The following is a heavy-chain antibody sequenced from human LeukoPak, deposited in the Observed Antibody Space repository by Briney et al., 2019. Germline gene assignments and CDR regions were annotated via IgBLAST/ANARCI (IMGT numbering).Heavy chain of an antibody. CDR1: GYTFTGYY. CDR2: INPNSGGT. D-gene: IGHD6-13*01. Sequence: ASVKVSCKASGYTFTGYYTHWVRQAPGQGLEWMGWINPNSGGTNYAQKFQGRVTMTRDTSISTAYMELSSLRSEDTAVYYCARGGVAATGALIFDDWGQRTLVTVSS. V-gene: IGHV1-2*02. CDR3: ARGGVAATGALIFDD. J-gene: IGHJ4*02.